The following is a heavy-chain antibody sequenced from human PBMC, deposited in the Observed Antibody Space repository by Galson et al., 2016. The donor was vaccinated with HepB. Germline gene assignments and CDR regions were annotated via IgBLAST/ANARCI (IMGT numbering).Heavy chain of an antibody. D-gene: IGHD3-16*01. J-gene: IGHJ5*01. CDR1: GFTFSTHD. CDR2: INYNGVTT. Sequence: SLRLSCAASGFTFSTHDMNWVRQAPGKGLEWVSVINYNGVTTYYADSVKGRFTISRDNSRDTLYLQMNSLGAEDTAVYYCVKRIFWGFDSWGQGTLVTVSS. CDR3: VKRIFWGFDS. V-gene: IGHV3-23*01.